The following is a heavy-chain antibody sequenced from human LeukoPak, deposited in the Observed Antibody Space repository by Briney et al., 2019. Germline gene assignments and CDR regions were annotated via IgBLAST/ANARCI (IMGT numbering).Heavy chain of an antibody. J-gene: IGHJ3*02. CDR1: GFTFSTCD. CDR2: IDTAGDT. CDR3: ARVLTARSGGYDAFDM. V-gene: IGHV3-13*01. D-gene: IGHD6-25*01. Sequence: GGSLRLSCGASGFTFSTCDMHWVRQATGKGLEWVSAIDTAGDTYYPGSVKGRFTVSRENAKNSLYLQMNSLRAGDTAVYYCARVLTARSGGYDAFDMWGQGTMVTVSS.